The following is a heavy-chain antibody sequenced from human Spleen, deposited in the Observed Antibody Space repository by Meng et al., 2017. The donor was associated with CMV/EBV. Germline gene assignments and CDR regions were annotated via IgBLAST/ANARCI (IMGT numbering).Heavy chain of an antibody. CDR3: ARSRLWSTYYHGAFDI. CDR2: IYHSGST. Sequence: SETLSLTCTVSGYSISSDYYWGWIRQPPGKGLEWIASIYHSGSTYYNPSLKSRVTISIDTSKNHFSLKLTSVTAAATAVYYCARSRLWSTYYHGAFDIWGQGTMVTVSS. D-gene: IGHD3-3*01. J-gene: IGHJ3*02. CDR1: GYSISSDYY. V-gene: IGHV4-38-2*02.